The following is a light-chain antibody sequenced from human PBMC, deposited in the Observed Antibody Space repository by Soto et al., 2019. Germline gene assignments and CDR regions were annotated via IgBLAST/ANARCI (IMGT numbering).Light chain of an antibody. CDR2: AVT. CDR3: SSYTSSSTL. V-gene: IGLV2-14*01. Sequence: QSVLTQPASVSGSPGQSITISCTGTSSDVGGYNYVSWYQQHPGKAPKLMIYAVTDRPSGVSSRFYGSKSGNTASLTISGLQAEDEADYYCSSYTSSSTLFGTGNKVTV. CDR1: SSDVGGYNY. J-gene: IGLJ1*01.